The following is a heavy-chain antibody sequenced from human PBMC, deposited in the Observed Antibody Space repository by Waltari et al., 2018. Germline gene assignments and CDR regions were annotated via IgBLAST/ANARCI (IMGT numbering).Heavy chain of an antibody. CDR3: ARLIVGNRLNGERIDY. CDR2: AIPIFGTE. Sequence: QVQLVQSGAEVKKPGSSVKVSCKASGGTFSSYAISWVRQAPGQGLEWMGGAIPIFGTENDAQKFQGRVTITADESSSTAYMELSSLRSEDTAVYYCARLIVGNRLNGERIDYWGQGTLVTVSS. D-gene: IGHD1-26*01. CDR1: GGTFSSYA. V-gene: IGHV1-69*13. J-gene: IGHJ4*02.